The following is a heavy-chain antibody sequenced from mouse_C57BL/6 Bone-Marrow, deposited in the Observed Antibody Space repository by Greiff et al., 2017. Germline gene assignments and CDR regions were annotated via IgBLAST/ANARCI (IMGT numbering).Heavy chain of an antibody. J-gene: IGHJ3*01. CDR1: GFTFSDYY. Sequence: EVKLMQSEGGLVQPGSSMKLSCTASGFTFSDYYMAWVRQVPEKGLEWVANINYDGSSTYYLDSLKSRFIISRDNAKNILYLQMSSLESEDTATYYFARGCDCFAYWGQGTLVTVSA. D-gene: IGHD3-3*01. CDR2: INYDGSST. V-gene: IGHV5-16*01. CDR3: ARGCDCFAY.